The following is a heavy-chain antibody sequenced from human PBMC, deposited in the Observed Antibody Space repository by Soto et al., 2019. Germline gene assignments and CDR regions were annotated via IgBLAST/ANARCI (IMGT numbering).Heavy chain of an antibody. D-gene: IGHD1-26*01. CDR3: ARDREALSRWEPPAES. V-gene: IGHV3-33*04. J-gene: IGHJ5*02. CDR2: IWFDGNNK. Sequence: QVQLVESGGGVVQPGTSLRLSCVTSGFSFSSYGIHWVRQAPGKGLEWVGVIWFDGNNKYYGESVKGRFAISRDNFKDTVYLQMDSLSAEDTAIYYCARDREALSRWEPPAESWGQGTLVTVSS. CDR1: GFSFSSYG.